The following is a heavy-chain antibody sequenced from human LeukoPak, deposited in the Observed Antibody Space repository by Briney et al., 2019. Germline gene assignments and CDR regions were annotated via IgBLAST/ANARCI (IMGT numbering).Heavy chain of an antibody. J-gene: IGHJ4*02. CDR1: GGSFSGYY. Sequence: SETLSLTCAVYGGSFSGYYWSWIRQPPGKGLEWIGEINHSGSTNYNPSLKSRVTISVDTSKNQFSLKLSSVTAADTAVYYCARELSFEYWGQGTLVTVSS. D-gene: IGHD2/OR15-2a*01. CDR3: ARELSFEY. CDR2: INHSGST. V-gene: IGHV4-34*01.